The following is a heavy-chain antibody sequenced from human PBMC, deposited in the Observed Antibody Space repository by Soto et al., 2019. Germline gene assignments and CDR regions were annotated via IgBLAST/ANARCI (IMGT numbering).Heavy chain of an antibody. CDR1: GFTFSNHN. V-gene: IGHV3-7*04. Sequence: HPGGSLRLSCTASGFTFSNHNFNWVRQAPGKGLEWVANIEQDETQRFYVDSVKGRFTISRDNAKNSLYLQMNSLRDEDTAVYYCASDSRWLHPVYFDEWGQGNLVPVSS. CDR3: ASDSRWLHPVYFDE. D-gene: IGHD5-12*01. J-gene: IGHJ4*02. CDR2: IEQDETQR.